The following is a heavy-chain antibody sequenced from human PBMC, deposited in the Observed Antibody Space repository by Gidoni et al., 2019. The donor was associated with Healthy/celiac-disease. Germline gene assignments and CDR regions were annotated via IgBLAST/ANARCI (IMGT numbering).Heavy chain of an antibody. CDR3: ARDLYSSSWFDAFDI. CDR1: GFTFSSYW. V-gene: IGHV3-7*01. D-gene: IGHD6-13*01. Sequence: EVQLVESGGGLVQPGGSLSLSCAASGFTFSSYWMSWVRQAPGKGLEWVANIKQDGSEKYYVDSVKGRFTISRDNAKNSLYLQMNSLRAEDTAVYYCARDLYSSSWFDAFDIWGQGTMVTVSS. J-gene: IGHJ3*02. CDR2: IKQDGSEK.